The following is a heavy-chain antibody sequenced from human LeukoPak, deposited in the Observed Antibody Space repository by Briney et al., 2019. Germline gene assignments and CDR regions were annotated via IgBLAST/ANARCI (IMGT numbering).Heavy chain of an antibody. CDR1: GFTFSSYA. D-gene: IGHD3-22*01. CDR2: ISGSGGST. J-gene: IGHJ3*02. Sequence: PGGSLRLSCAASGFTFSSYAMSWVRQAPGKGLEWVSAISGSGGSTYYADSVKGRFTISRDNSKNTLYLQMNSLRAEDTAVYYCARDGSGYYYDSSGYYHRDAFDIWGQGTMVTVSS. V-gene: IGHV3-23*01. CDR3: ARDGSGYYYDSSGYYHRDAFDI.